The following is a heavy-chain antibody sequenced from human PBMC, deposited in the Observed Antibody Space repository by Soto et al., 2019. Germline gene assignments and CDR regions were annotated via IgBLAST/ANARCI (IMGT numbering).Heavy chain of an antibody. Sequence: ASVKVYCKASGYTFTSYDMHWVRQAPGQGLEWMGIINPSGGSTSYAQKFQGRVTMTRDTSTSTVYMELSSLRSEDTAVYYCARDLRGGYSHDAFDIWGQGTMVTVSS. CDR3: ARDLRGGYSHDAFDI. J-gene: IGHJ3*02. D-gene: IGHD3-22*01. CDR2: INPSGGST. V-gene: IGHV1-46*01. CDR1: GYTFTSYD.